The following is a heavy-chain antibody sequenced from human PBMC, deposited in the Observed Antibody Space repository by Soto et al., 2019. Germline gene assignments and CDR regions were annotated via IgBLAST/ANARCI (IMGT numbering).Heavy chain of an antibody. J-gene: IGHJ4*02. Sequence: GASVKVSCKASGGAFSSYAISWVRQAPGQGLEWMGGIIPIFGTANYAQKFQGRVTITADESTSTAYMELSSLRSDDTAVYYCARARDYVSYWRYWGQGTLVTVSS. CDR1: GGAFSSYA. D-gene: IGHD4-17*01. CDR3: ARARDYVSYWRY. V-gene: IGHV1-69*13. CDR2: IIPIFGTA.